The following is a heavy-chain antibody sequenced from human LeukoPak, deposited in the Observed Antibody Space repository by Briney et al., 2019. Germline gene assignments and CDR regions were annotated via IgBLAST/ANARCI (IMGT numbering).Heavy chain of an antibody. CDR1: GFTFSTYA. CDR2: ISGSGGST. Sequence: GGSLRLSCAASGFTFSTYAMSWVRQAPGKGLEWVSAISGSGGSTYYADSVKGRFTISRDNSKNTLYLQMNSLRAEDTAVYYCAKYPENAGYFDYWGRGTLVTVSS. CDR3: AKYPENAGYFDY. V-gene: IGHV3-23*01. J-gene: IGHJ4*02. D-gene: IGHD3-10*01.